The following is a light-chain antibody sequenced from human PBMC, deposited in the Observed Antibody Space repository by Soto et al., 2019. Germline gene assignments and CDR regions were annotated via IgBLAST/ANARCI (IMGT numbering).Light chain of an antibody. CDR3: SSYTSSSTLV. V-gene: IGLV2-14*01. J-gene: IGLJ1*01. CDR2: EVS. Sequence: QSLLTQPASVSGSPGQSITISCTVTSSDVGGYNYVSWYQQHPGKAPKLMIYEVSNRPSGVSNRFSGSKSGNTASLTISGLQAEDEADYYCSSYTSSSTLVFGTGTKVTVL. CDR1: SSDVGGYNY.